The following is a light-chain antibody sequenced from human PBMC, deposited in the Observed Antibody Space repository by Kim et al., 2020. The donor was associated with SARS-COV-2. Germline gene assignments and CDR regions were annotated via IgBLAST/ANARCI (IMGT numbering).Light chain of an antibody. J-gene: IGLJ2*01. V-gene: IGLV3-19*01. CDR2: GKG. Sequence: SSELTQDPAVSVALGQTVRITCQGDSLRSYYASWYQQKPGQAPVVVIYGKGNRLSGIPDRFSGSNSGDTASLTITGAQAEDEADYYCNSRDSSTNHLVFGGGTQLTVL. CDR1: SLRSYY. CDR3: NSRDSSTNHLV.